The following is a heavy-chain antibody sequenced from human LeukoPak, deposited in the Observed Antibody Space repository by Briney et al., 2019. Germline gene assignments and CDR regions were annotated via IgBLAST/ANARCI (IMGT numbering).Heavy chain of an antibody. CDR1: GFTFSSYS. CDR3: ARDTIFGNPCDY. V-gene: IGHV3-21*01. D-gene: IGHD3-3*01. Sequence: GGSLRLSCAASGFTFSSYSMNWVRQAPGKGLEWVSSISSSSSYIYYADSVKGRFTISRDNAKNSLYLQMNSLRAEDTAAYYCARDTIFGNPCDYWGQGTLVTVSS. J-gene: IGHJ4*02. CDR2: ISSSSSYI.